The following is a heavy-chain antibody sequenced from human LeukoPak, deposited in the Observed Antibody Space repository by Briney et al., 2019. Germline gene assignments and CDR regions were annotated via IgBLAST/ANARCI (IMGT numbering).Heavy chain of an antibody. J-gene: IGHJ4*02. CDR3: ATSTPAAVRY. CDR1: GGSFSGYY. Sequence: PSETLSLTCAVYGGSFSGYYWSWIRQPPGKGLEWIGEINHSGSTNYNPSLKSRVTISVDTSKNQFSLKLGSVTAADTAVYYCATSTPAAVRYWGQGTLVTVSS. CDR2: INHSGST. D-gene: IGHD6-13*01. V-gene: IGHV4-34*01.